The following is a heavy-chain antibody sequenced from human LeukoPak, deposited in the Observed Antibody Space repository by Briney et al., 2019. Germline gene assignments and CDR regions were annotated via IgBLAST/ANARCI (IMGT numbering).Heavy chain of an antibody. Sequence: GSLRLSCAASGFTFSRYWMHWVRQAPGKGLVWVSRINSDGSTTNYADSVKGRFTVSRDNAKSTLYLQMNSLRAEDTAVYYCARENILTGYPFDYWGQGTLVTVSS. CDR3: ARENILTGYPFDY. V-gene: IGHV3-74*01. CDR1: GFTFSRYW. D-gene: IGHD3-9*01. J-gene: IGHJ4*02. CDR2: INSDGSTT.